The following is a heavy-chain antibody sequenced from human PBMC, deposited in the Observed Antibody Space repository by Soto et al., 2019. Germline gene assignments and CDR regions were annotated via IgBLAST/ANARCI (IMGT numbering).Heavy chain of an antibody. CDR3: ARDLGVSRSGPPAAYCTNGVCYTGAFDI. V-gene: IGHV1-18*01. CDR1: GYTFTSYG. CDR2: ISAYNGNT. Sequence: ASVKVSCKASGYTFTSYGISWVRQAPGQGLEWMGWISAYNGNTNYAQKLQGRVTMTTDTSTSTAYMELRSLRSDDTAVYYCARDLGVSRSGPPAAYCTNGVCYTGAFDIWGQGTMVTVSS. D-gene: IGHD2-8*01. J-gene: IGHJ3*02.